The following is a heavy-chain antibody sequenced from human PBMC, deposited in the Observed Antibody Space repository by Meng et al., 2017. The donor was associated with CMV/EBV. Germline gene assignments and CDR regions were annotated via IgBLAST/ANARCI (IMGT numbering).Heavy chain of an antibody. D-gene: IGHD1-14*01. CDR1: GFTFSSYS. CDR2: ISSSSYI. V-gene: IGHV3-21*01. CDR3: ARTIETSTGY. J-gene: IGHJ4*02. Sequence: GGSLRLSCAASGFTFSSYSMNWVRQAPGKGLEWVSSISSSSYIYYADSVKGRFTSSRDNAKNSLYLQMNSRRAEDTAVYYCARTIETSTGYWGQGTLVTVSS.